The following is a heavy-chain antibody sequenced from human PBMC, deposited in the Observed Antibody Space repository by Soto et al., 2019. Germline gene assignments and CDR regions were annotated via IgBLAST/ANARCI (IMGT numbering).Heavy chain of an antibody. V-gene: IGHV3-23*01. CDR2: ISGSGGST. D-gene: IGHD3-3*01. J-gene: IGHJ6*02. CDR3: AKGVKRATIFGVVIMSRQDYYYGMDV. CDR1: GFTFSSYA. Sequence: LRLSCAASGFTFSSYAMSWVRQAPGKGLEWVSAISGSGGSTYYADSVKGRFTISRDNSKNTLYLQMNSLRAEDTAVYYCAKGVKRATIFGVVIMSRQDYYYGMDVWGQGTTVTVSS.